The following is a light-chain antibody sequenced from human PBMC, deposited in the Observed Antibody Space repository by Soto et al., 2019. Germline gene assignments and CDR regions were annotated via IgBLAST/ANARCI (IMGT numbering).Light chain of an antibody. V-gene: IGKV1-27*01. CDR3: QQCDTSRTWT. Sequence: DIQLTQSPSSLSASVGDRVTITCRVSQGISSYLNWYRQKPGKVPKLLIYSASNLQSGVPSRFSGSGSGTDFTLTISSLQPEDVAVYYCQQCDTSRTWTFGQGTKVDIK. CDR2: SAS. J-gene: IGKJ1*01. CDR1: QGISSY.